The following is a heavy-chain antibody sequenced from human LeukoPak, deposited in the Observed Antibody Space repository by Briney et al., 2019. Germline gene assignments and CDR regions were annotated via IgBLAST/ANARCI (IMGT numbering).Heavy chain of an antibody. V-gene: IGHV4-39*01. CDR1: GGSISSSSYY. Sequence: PSETLSLTCTVSGGSISSSSYYWGWIRQPPGKGLEWIGSIYYSGSTYYNPSLKSRVTISVDTSKNQFSLKLSSVTAADTAVYYCARHEYGGKGGIDYWGQGTLVTVSS. CDR3: ARHEYGGKGGIDY. J-gene: IGHJ4*02. D-gene: IGHD4-23*01. CDR2: IYYSGST.